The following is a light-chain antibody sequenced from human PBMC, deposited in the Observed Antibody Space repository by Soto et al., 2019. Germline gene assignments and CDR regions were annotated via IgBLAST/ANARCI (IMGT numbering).Light chain of an antibody. CDR2: GAS. CDR1: RGVSSGY. Sequence: EIVLTQSPGSLSLSVGERATLSCRASRGVSSGYLAWYQQKPGQAPRLLIFGASIRATGIPDRFSGSGSGTDFTLSISRLEPEDFAVYFCQQYGSSPTFGGGTKVEIK. J-gene: IGKJ4*01. V-gene: IGKV3-20*01. CDR3: QQYGSSPT.